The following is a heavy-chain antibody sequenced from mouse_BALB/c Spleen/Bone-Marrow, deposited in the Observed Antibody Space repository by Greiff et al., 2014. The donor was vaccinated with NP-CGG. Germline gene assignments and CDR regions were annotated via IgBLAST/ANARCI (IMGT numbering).Heavy chain of an antibody. CDR1: GFNIKDTY. Sequence: EVKLEESGAELVKPGASVKLSCTASGFNIKDTYMHWVKERPEQGLERIGRIDPANGNTKYDPKFQGKATITADTSSNTAYLQLSSLTSEDTAVYYCVYGRDWYFDVWGAGTTVTVSS. D-gene: IGHD1-1*01. J-gene: IGHJ1*01. CDR2: IDPANGNT. V-gene: IGHV14-3*02. CDR3: VYGRDWYFDV.